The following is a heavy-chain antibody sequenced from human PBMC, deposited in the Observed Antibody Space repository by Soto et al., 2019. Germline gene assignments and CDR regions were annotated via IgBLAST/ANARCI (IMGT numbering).Heavy chain of an antibody. Sequence: QVQLQESGPGLVKPSQTLSLTCTVSGGSISSGDYYWSWIRQPPGKGLEWIGYIYYSGSTYYNPSLKSRVTISVDTSKNQCSLKLSSVTAADTAVYYCARADCSGGSCYSTVYWGQGTLVTVSS. V-gene: IGHV4-30-4*01. CDR3: ARADCSGGSCYSTVY. CDR2: IYYSGST. J-gene: IGHJ4*02. D-gene: IGHD2-15*01. CDR1: GGSISSGDYY.